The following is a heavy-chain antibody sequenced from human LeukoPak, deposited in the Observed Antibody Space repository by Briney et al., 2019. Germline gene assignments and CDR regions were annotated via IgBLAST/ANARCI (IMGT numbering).Heavy chain of an antibody. CDR1: GYTFASYY. D-gene: IGHD6-19*01. V-gene: IGHV1-46*01. CDR3: AREPMGIAVAGSGYFDY. J-gene: IGHJ4*02. CDR2: INPSGGST. Sequence: ASVKVSCKASGYTFASYYMHWVRQAPGRGLEWMGIINPSGGSTSYAQKFQGRVTMTRDTSTSTVYMELSSLRSEDTAVYYCAREPMGIAVAGSGYFDYWGQGTLVTVSS.